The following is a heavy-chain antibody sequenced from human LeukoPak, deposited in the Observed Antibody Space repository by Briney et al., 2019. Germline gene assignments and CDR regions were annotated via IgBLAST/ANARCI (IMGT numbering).Heavy chain of an antibody. D-gene: IGHD5-18*01. J-gene: IGHJ4*02. CDR1: GFTFSDYY. Sequence: SGGSLRLSCAASGFTFSDYYLSWIRQAPGKGLEWVSYIGSSSSYTNYADSVKGRFTISRDNAKNSLYLQVNTLRAEDTAVYYCARDGRGDTARSHFDYWGQGTLVTVSS. V-gene: IGHV3-11*05. CDR2: IGSSSSYT. CDR3: ARDGRGDTARSHFDY.